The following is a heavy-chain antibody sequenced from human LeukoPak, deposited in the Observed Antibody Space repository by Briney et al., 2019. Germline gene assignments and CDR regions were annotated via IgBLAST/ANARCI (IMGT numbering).Heavy chain of an antibody. CDR2: IYYSGST. Sequence: SETLSLTCTVSGGSISSGGYYWSWIRQHPGKGLEWIGYIYYSGSTYYNPSLKSRVTISVDTSKNQFSLKLSSVTAADTAVYYCASSRRMTFDWFDPWGQGTLVTVSS. J-gene: IGHJ5*02. V-gene: IGHV4-31*03. D-gene: IGHD2-15*01. CDR1: GGSISSGGYY. CDR3: ASSRRMTFDWFDP.